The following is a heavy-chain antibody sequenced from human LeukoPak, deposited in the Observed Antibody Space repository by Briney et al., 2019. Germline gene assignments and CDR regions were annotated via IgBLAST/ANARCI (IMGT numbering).Heavy chain of an antibody. CDR1: GGSISSYY. J-gene: IGHJ4*02. CDR2: IYYSGST. Sequence: SETLSLTCTVSGGSISSYYWSWIRQPPGKGLEWIGYIYYSGSTNYNPSLKSRVTISVDKSKNQFPLKLSSVTAADTAVYYCARASCGYNCLYWGQGTLVTVSS. V-gene: IGHV4-59*12. CDR3: ARASCGYNCLY. D-gene: IGHD5-18*01.